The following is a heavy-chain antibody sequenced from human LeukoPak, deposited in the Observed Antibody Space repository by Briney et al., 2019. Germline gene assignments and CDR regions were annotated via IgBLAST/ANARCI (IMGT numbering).Heavy chain of an antibody. CDR1: GGSISNYY. Sequence: SETLSLTCTVSGGSISNYYWSWIRQPPGKGLEWIGYIYYSGSTNSNPSLKSRVTISVDTSKNQFSLKLSSVTAADTTVYYCARTVTTRLVNYYYYMDVWGKGTTVTISS. V-gene: IGHV4-59*12. D-gene: IGHD4-17*01. CDR2: IYYSGST. J-gene: IGHJ6*03. CDR3: ARTVTTRLVNYYYYMDV.